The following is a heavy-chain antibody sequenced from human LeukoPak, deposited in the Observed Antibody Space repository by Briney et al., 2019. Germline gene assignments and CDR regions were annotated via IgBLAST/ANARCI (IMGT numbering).Heavy chain of an antibody. CDR3: ARDGIWFGELYCDY. J-gene: IGHJ4*02. CDR1: GGSFSGYY. D-gene: IGHD3-10*01. Sequence: SETLSLTCAVYGGSFSGYYWSWIRQPPGKGLEWIGEINHSGSTNYNPSLKSRVTISVDTSKNQFSLKLSSVTAADTAVYYCARDGIWFGELYCDYWGQGTLVTVSS. CDR2: INHSGST. V-gene: IGHV4-34*01.